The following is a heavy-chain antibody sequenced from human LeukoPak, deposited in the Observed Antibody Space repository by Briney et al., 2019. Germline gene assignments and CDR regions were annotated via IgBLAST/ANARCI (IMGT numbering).Heavy chain of an antibody. Sequence: SETLSLTCTVSGGSISSSSYYWGWIRQPPGKGLEWIGSIYYSGSTYYNPSPKSRVIISVDTSKNQFSLNLTSVTAADTALYYCARHRKSARNYLYYYMDVWGKGTTVTVSS. CDR2: IYYSGST. V-gene: IGHV4-39*01. J-gene: IGHJ6*03. CDR1: GGSISSSSYY. CDR3: ARHRKSARNYLYYYMDV. D-gene: IGHD6-6*01.